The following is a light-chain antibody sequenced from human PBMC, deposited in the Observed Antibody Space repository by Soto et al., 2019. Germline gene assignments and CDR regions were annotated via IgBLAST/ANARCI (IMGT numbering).Light chain of an antibody. CDR2: DAS. V-gene: IGKV1-5*01. Sequence: DIQKTQSPSTLSAFVGDTVTITCRASQSISHWLAWYQQRPGRAPKLLIYDASSLESGVPSRFSGSGSGTEFTLTISSLQPDDFATYYCQQYSAYPYTFGQGTKLEIK. CDR3: QQYSAYPYT. J-gene: IGKJ2*01. CDR1: QSISHW.